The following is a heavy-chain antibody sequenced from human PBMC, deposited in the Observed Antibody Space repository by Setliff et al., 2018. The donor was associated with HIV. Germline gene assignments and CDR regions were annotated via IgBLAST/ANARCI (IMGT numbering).Heavy chain of an antibody. Sequence: SETLSLTCAVSGDSISSGRFYWTWIRQPAGKGLEWIGRIYTSGSTNYNPSLKSRVSISVDTSKNQFSLRLSSVTAADAAVYYCARQGIVGVARAFDIWGQGTKVTVSS. D-gene: IGHD1-26*01. J-gene: IGHJ3*02. CDR1: GDSISSGRFY. V-gene: IGHV4-61*02. CDR2: IYTSGST. CDR3: ARQGIVGVARAFDI.